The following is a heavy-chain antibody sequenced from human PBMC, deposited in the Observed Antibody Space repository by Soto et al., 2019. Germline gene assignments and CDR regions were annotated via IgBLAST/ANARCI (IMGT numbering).Heavy chain of an antibody. CDR1: GFRFSDHS. CDR2: ISSNGDIT. CDR3: ARLPKGSLVTA. J-gene: IGHJ4*02. V-gene: IGHV3-48*02. D-gene: IGHD2-21*02. Sequence: LVESGGGLVHPGESLRLSCEGSGFRFSDHSMNWVRQAPGKGLQWISYISSNGDITYYADSVKGRFTVSRDNANNALLLQMHSLRDDDTATYYCARLPKGSLVTAWGQGARVTVSS.